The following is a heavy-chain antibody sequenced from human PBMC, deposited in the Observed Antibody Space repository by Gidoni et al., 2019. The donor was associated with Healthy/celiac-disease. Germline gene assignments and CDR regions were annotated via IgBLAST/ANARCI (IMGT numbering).Heavy chain of an antibody. CDR1: GDSVSSNSAT. D-gene: IGHD6-19*01. CDR2: TYSRSKWYN. V-gene: IGHV6-1*01. CDR3: ERGVIEVAGTDYYDGMDV. Sequence: QVQLQQSGPGLVKPSQTLSLTCAISGDSVSSNSATWNWIRQSPSRGFAWLGSTYSRSKWYNDYAVPVNSRITSNPDTSKNQFALQLNHVTPEDTAVYYCERGVIEVAGTDYYDGMDVWGQGTTVTVSS. J-gene: IGHJ6*02.